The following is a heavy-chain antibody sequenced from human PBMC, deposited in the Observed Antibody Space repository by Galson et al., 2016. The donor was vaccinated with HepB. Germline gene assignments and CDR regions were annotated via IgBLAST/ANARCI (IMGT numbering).Heavy chain of an antibody. Sequence: LRLSCAASGFTFSSFWMHWVRQAPGKGLVWVSSINLDGSSTSYADSVKGRFTISRDNAKKTLYLQMNSLRAEDTAVYYCARDSDTIFGVVIYDYWGQGTLVTVSS. CDR1: GFTFSSFW. J-gene: IGHJ4*02. CDR3: ARDSDTIFGVVIYDY. V-gene: IGHV3-74*01. D-gene: IGHD3-3*01. CDR2: INLDGSST.